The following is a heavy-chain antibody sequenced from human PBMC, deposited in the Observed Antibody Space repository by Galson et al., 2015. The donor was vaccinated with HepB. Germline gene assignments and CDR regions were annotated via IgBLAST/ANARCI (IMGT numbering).Heavy chain of an antibody. CDR3: ASPTYSDILTGSEEDGFDI. CDR2: IIPILGIT. Sequence: SVKVSCKASGGTFNSYAVSWVRQAPGQGLEWMGRIIPILGITNYAQKFQGRVTITADKSTSTVHMELRSLRSEDTAIYYCASPTYSDILTGSEEDGFDIWGQGTMVTVSS. J-gene: IGHJ3*02. V-gene: IGHV1-69*04. CDR1: GGTFNSYA. D-gene: IGHD3-9*01.